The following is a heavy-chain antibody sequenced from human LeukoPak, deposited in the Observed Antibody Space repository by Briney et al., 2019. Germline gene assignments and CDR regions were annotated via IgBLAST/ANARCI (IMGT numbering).Heavy chain of an antibody. CDR3: ARHIGQLLWFGESDLEASYMDA. CDR1: GGTFSSYA. Sequence: ASVKLSCKASGGTFSSYAISWVRQAPGQGLEWMGWISAYNGNTNYAQKLQGRVTMTTDTSTSTAYMELRSLRSEDTAVYYCARHIGQLLWFGESDLEASYMDAWGKGTTVTMSS. J-gene: IGHJ6*03. D-gene: IGHD3-10*01. CDR2: ISAYNGNT. V-gene: IGHV1-18*04.